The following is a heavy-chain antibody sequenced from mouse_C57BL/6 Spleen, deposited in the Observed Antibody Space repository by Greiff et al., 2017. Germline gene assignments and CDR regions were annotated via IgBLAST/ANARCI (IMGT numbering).Heavy chain of an antibody. CDR3: AKDSSGYAMDY. CDR2: ISYDGSN. V-gene: IGHV3-6*01. CDR1: GYSITSGYY. D-gene: IGHD3-2*02. J-gene: IGHJ4*01. Sequence: ESGPGLVKPSPSLSLTCSVTGYSITSGYYWNWIRQFPGNKLEWMGYISYDGSNNYNPSLKNRISITRDTSKNQFFLKLNSVTTEDTSTYYCAKDSSGYAMDYWGQGTSVTVSS.